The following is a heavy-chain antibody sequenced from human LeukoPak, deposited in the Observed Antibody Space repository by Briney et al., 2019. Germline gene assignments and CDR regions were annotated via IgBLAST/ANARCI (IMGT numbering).Heavy chain of an antibody. D-gene: IGHD3-10*01. CDR2: IRYDGSDK. CDR3: ARLGGDAFDI. V-gene: IGHV3-33*01. J-gene: IGHJ3*02. Sequence: PGGSLRLSCEASGFTFTTYGMHWVRQVPGKGLEWVAFIRYDGSDKYYVDSVKGRFTISRDNAKNSLYLQMNSLRAEDTAVYYCARLGGDAFDIWGQGTMVTVSS. CDR1: GFTFTTYG.